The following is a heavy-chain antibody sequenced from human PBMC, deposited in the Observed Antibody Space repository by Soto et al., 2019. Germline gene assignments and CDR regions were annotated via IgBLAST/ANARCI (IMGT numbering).Heavy chain of an antibody. D-gene: IGHD2-15*01. CDR3: ARVWRDCSGDNCYLNYYYYGMDV. Sequence: GGSLRLSCAASGFTFSSYSMNWVRQAPGKGLEWVSSISSSSSYIYYAGSVKGRFTISRDNAKNSLYLQMNSLRAEDTAVYYCARVWRDCSGDNCYLNYYYYGMDVWGQGTTVTVSS. V-gene: IGHV3-21*01. J-gene: IGHJ6*02. CDR2: ISSSSSYI. CDR1: GFTFSSYS.